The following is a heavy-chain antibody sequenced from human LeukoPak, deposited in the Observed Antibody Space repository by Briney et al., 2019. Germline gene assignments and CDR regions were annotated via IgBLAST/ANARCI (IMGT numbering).Heavy chain of an antibody. J-gene: IGHJ4*02. Sequence: ASVKVSCKASGYTFTSYYMHWVRQAPGQGLEWMGIINPSGGSTNYAQKFQERVTITRDMSTSTAYMELSSLRSEDTAVYYCAARVSCSSTSCYTLDIDYWGQGTLVTVSS. CDR1: GYTFTSYY. CDR2: INPSGGST. V-gene: IGHV1-46*01. CDR3: AARVSCSSTSCYTLDIDY. D-gene: IGHD2-2*02.